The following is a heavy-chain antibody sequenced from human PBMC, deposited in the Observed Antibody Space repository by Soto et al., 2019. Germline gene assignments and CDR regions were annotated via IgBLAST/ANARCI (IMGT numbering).Heavy chain of an antibody. D-gene: IGHD2-15*01. CDR3: ASDVGAQWSLRENGMDV. Sequence: EVRLVEAGGGLVQPGGSLRLSCAASGFTFSTYDMHWVRLPKWRGLEWVSAIATVGDTYYADSVKGRFTISRQNADNSLYLQMNTLIAEDTAVYYCASDVGAQWSLRENGMDVWGRGTTVTVSS. J-gene: IGHJ6*02. V-gene: IGHV3-13*01. CDR1: GFTFSTYD. CDR2: IATVGDT.